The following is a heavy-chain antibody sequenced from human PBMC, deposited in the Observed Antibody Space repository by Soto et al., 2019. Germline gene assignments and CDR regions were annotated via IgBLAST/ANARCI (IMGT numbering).Heavy chain of an antibody. D-gene: IGHD3-10*01. V-gene: IGHV3-7*03. CDR3: ARPRSRGMDV. CDR1: GFRLSNHF. J-gene: IGHJ6*01. Sequence: EMQLVESGGGLVQPGGYLRLSCVSSGFRLSNHFMNWVRQAPGKGLEWVATIKEDGREKYYVESVEGRFTISRDNAKNSLYLEVSNVKDGDTAVYYCARPRSRGMDVWGQGTTVTVSS. CDR2: IKEDGREK.